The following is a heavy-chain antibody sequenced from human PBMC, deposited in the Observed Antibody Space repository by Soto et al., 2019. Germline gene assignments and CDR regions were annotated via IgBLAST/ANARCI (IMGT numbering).Heavy chain of an antibody. CDR1: GFTFSNAW. V-gene: IGHV3-15*01. CDR2: IKSKTDGGTT. CDR3: TTLLVAELYWYFDL. D-gene: IGHD5-12*01. J-gene: IGHJ2*01. Sequence: EVQRVESGGGLVKPGGSLRLSCAASGFTFSNAWMSWVRQAPGKGLEWFGRIKSKTDGGTTDYAAPVTGRFTIARDDSNNTLYLQMNRLKTEDIAVYYCTTLLVAELYWYFDLWGRGTLVTVSS.